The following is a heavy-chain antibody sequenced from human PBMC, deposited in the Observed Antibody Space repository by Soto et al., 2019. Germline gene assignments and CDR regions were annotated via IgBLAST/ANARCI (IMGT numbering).Heavy chain of an antibody. CDR3: ARVDSSGCSEY. J-gene: IGHJ4*02. CDR1: GYSFTSYW. D-gene: IGHD6-25*01. V-gene: IGHV5-51*03. CDR2: IYPGDSDT. Sequence: PGESLKISCKAAGYSFTSYWIGWVHQMPGKGLECMGFIYPGDSDTTYSPSFQGHVTISADKYSSTAYLQWSSLKASDTAMYYCARVDSSGCSEYWGQGTLVTVSS.